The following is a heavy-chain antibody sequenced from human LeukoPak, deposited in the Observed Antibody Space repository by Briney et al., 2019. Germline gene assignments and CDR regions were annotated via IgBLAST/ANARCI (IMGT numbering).Heavy chain of an antibody. J-gene: IGHJ4*02. CDR2: ISAYNGNT. D-gene: IGHD6-19*01. CDR1: GYTFTSYG. Sequence: ASVKVSRKASGYTFTSYGISWVRQAPGQGLEWMGWISAYNGNTNYAQKLQGRVTMTTDTSTSTAYMELRSLRSDDTAVYYCARDRRAVAGSGFDYWGQGTLVTVSS. CDR3: ARDRRAVAGSGFDY. V-gene: IGHV1-18*01.